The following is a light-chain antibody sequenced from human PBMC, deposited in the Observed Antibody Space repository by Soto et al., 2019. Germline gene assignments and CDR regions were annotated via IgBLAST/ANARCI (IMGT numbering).Light chain of an antibody. Sequence: EIVLTQSPGTLSLSPGERATLSCRASQSVSNNYLAWYQQRPGQPPRLLIYGASNRATGIPDRFSGSGSGTDFTLIINRLEPEDVAIYYCQQYGGSPRITFGQGTRLEIK. CDR3: QQYGGSPRIT. CDR1: QSVSNNY. V-gene: IGKV3-20*01. CDR2: GAS. J-gene: IGKJ5*01.